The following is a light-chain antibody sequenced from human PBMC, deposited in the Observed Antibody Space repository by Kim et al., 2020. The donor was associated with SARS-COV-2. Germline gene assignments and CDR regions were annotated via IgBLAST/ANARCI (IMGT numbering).Light chain of an antibody. Sequence: AAVGEGGPIPCRASQDIRNDLGWYQQNPGRAPKRLIYGASSLQRGVPSRFSGSGSGTEFTLTISSLQPEDFATYFCLQHNTYPITFGQGTRLEIK. J-gene: IGKJ5*01. CDR1: QDIRND. V-gene: IGKV1-17*01. CDR3: LQHNTYPIT. CDR2: GAS.